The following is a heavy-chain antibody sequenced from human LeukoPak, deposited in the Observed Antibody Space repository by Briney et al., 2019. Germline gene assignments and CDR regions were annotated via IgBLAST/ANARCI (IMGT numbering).Heavy chain of an antibody. Sequence: PGGSLRLSCAASGFTFDDYAMHWVRQAPGKGLEWVSGISWNNGSIGYADSVKGRFTISRDNAKNSLYLQMNSLRAEDTALYYCAKDSSGWRDAFDIWGQGTMVTVSS. CDR3: AKDSSGWRDAFDI. CDR1: GFTFDDYA. D-gene: IGHD6-19*01. CDR2: ISWNNGSI. V-gene: IGHV3-9*01. J-gene: IGHJ3*02.